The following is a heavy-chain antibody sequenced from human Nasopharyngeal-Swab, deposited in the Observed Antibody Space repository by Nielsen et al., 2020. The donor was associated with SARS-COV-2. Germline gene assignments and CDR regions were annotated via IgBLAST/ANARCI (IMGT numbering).Heavy chain of an antibody. CDR2: ISGSGGRT. J-gene: IGHJ4*02. V-gene: IGHV3-23*01. CDR3: ASRSLLSGGAFDY. Sequence: AGSLTLSCAASRFTFSSYAMSWVRHAPGKGLEWVSAISGSGGRTYYGDPVKGRFTISRDKSKNPLYLQMHSLRADDTAVYYCASRSLLSGGAFDYWGQGTLVIVSS. CDR1: RFTFSSYA. D-gene: IGHD2-21*01.